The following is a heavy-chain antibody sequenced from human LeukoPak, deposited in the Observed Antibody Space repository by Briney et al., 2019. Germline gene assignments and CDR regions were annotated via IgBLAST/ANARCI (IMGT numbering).Heavy chain of an antibody. CDR3: ARDPLDGYSSGWYYFDY. D-gene: IGHD6-19*01. CDR1: GFTFSSYA. CDR2: ISGSGGST. J-gene: IGHJ4*02. V-gene: IGHV3-23*01. Sequence: GGSLRLSCAASGFTFSSYAMSWVRQAPGKGLEWVSAISGSGGSTYYADSVKGRFTISRDNSKNTLYLQMNSLRAEDTAVYYCARDPLDGYSSGWYYFDYWGQGTLVTVSS.